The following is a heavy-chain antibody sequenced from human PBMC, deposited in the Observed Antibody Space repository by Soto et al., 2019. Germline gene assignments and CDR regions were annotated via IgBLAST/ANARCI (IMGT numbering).Heavy chain of an antibody. J-gene: IGHJ4*02. D-gene: IGHD3-22*01. CDR1: GGTFSRYG. V-gene: IGHV1-69*13. CDR3: ASGPSSDYYDSSGYYYGDY. Sequence: SSVKVSCKASGGTFSRYGISWVRQAPGQGLEWMGGIIPIFGTANYAQKFQGRVTITADESTSTAYMELSSLRSEDTAVYYCASGPSSDYYDSSGYYYGDYWGQGTLVTVSS. CDR2: IIPIFGTA.